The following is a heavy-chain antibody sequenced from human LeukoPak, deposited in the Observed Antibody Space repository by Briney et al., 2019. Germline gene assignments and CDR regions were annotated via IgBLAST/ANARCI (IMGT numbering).Heavy chain of an antibody. D-gene: IGHD2-15*01. CDR1: GGSVRNYY. CDR2: IYTNGTT. Sequence: PSETLSLTCIVSGGSVRNYYWTWIRQPAGKGLQWIERIYTNGTTNYSPSLKSRVTMSVDMSKNQFSLKLTSVTAADTAVYYCAKEDIVVVTKYIHYGMDVWGQGTTVTVSS. CDR3: AKEDIVVVTKYIHYGMDV. J-gene: IGHJ6*02. V-gene: IGHV4-4*07.